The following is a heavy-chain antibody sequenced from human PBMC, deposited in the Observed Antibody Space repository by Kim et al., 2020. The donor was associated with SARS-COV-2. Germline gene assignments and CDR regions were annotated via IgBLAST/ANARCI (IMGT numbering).Heavy chain of an antibody. V-gene: IGHV3-7*01. Sequence: GGSLRLSCTASGFTFSNYWMSWVRQAPGKGLEWVANIKQDGSDKYSVGSVKGRFTISRDNAKNSLYLQMNSLRAEDTAVYYCARGCGYGTFYYWGQGTL. D-gene: IGHD3-22*01. CDR2: IKQDGSDK. CDR1: GFTFSNYW. CDR3: ARGCGYGTFYY. J-gene: IGHJ4*02.